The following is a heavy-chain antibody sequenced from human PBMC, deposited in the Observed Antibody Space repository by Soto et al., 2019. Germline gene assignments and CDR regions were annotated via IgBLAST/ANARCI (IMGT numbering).Heavy chain of an antibody. D-gene: IGHD6-13*01. V-gene: IGHV4-59*08. J-gene: IGHJ4*02. CDR3: ASPLLSSTWPFAD. Sequence: SETLSLTCTVSGGSISSYYWSRIRQPPGKGLEWIGYIYYSGSTNYNPSLKSRVTISVDTSKNQFSLKLSSVTAADTAVYYCASPLLSSTWPFADWGQETLVTVPS. CDR1: GGSISSYY. CDR2: IYYSGST.